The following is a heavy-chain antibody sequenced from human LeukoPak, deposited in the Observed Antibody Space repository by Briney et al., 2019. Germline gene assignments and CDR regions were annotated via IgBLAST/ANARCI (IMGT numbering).Heavy chain of an antibody. Sequence: GGSLRLSCAGSGLTFSHYSMNWVRQAPGKGLEWVSYISSSGSTIYYADSVKGRFTISRDNAKNSLYLQMNSLRAEDTAVYYCAELGITMIGGVWGKGTTVTISS. CDR3: AELGITMIGGV. V-gene: IGHV3-48*04. CDR1: GLTFSHYS. D-gene: IGHD3-10*02. CDR2: ISSSGSTI. J-gene: IGHJ6*04.